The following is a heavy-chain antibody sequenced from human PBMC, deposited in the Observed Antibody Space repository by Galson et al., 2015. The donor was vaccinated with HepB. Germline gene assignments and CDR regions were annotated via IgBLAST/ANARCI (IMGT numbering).Heavy chain of an antibody. CDR1: GYTFTAFA. Sequence: SVKVSCKASGYTFTAFATNWVRQAPGQGLQWMGWINTNTGNPTYARGLTGRFVFSLDTSVSTAFLQISSLKAEDTAVYYCARDPTIVSTTPDYWGQGTLVTVSS. J-gene: IGHJ4*02. CDR3: ARDPTIVSTTPDY. D-gene: IGHD5/OR15-5a*01. V-gene: IGHV7-4-1*02. CDR2: INTNTGNP.